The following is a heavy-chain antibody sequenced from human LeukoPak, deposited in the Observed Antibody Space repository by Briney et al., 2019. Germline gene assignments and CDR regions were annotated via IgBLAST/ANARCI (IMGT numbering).Heavy chain of an antibody. Sequence: SVKVSCKASGGTFSSYAISWVRQAPGQGLEWMGRIIPILGIANYAQKFQGRVTITADKSTSTAYMELSSLRSEDTAVYYCARAGKYYYDSSGYLTAWGQGTLVTVSS. V-gene: IGHV1-69*04. J-gene: IGHJ5*02. CDR2: IIPILGIA. CDR3: ARAGKYYYDSSGYLTA. CDR1: GGTFSSYA. D-gene: IGHD3-22*01.